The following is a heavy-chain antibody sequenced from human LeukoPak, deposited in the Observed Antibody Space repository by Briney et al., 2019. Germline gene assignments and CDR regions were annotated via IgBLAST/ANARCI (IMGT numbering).Heavy chain of an antibody. CDR1: GGSISSYY. Sequence: SETLSLTCTVSGGSISSYYWSWIRQPPGKGLEWIGYIHYSGGITYYNPSLKSRVTISVDTSKNQFSLKLSSVTAADTAVYYCASEVVPAAMDEYNWFDPWGQGTLVTVSS. D-gene: IGHD2-2*01. CDR3: ASEVVPAAMDEYNWFDP. J-gene: IGHJ5*02. V-gene: IGHV4-59*08. CDR2: IHYSGGIT.